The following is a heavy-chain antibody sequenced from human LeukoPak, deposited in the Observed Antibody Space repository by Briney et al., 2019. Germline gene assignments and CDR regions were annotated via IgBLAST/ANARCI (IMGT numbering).Heavy chain of an antibody. Sequence: GGSLRLSCAASGFTFSSYAMHWVRQAPGKGLEWVAVISYDGSNKYYADSVKGRFTISRDNSKNTLYLQMSSLRAEDTAVYYCARDLAVAHFDYWGQGTLVTVSS. J-gene: IGHJ4*02. CDR1: GFTFSSYA. CDR2: ISYDGSNK. CDR3: ARDLAVAHFDY. V-gene: IGHV3-30-3*01. D-gene: IGHD6-19*01.